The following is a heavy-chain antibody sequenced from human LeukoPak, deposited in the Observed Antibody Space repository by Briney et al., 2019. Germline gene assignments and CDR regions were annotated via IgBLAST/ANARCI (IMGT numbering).Heavy chain of an antibody. D-gene: IGHD3-10*01. CDR1: GFTFTSSA. Sequence: ASVKVSCKASGFTFTSSAMQWVRQARGQRLEWKGWIVVGSGNTNYAQKFQERVTITRDMSTSKTYMKLSSLRSEDTAVYYCGADLTMVRGVPRWFDPWGQGTLVTVSS. V-gene: IGHV1-58*02. CDR3: GADLTMVRGVPRWFDP. CDR2: IVVGSGNT. J-gene: IGHJ5*02.